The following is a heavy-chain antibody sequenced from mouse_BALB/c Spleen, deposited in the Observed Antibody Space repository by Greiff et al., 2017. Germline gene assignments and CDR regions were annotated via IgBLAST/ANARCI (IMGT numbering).Heavy chain of an antibody. V-gene: IGHV1S53*02. J-gene: IGHJ2*01. Sequence: QVQLKQSDAELVKPGASVKISCKASGYTFTDHAIHWVKQKPEQGLEWIGYISPGNGDIKYNEKFKGKATLTADKSSSTAYMQLNSLTSEESAVYFCTRSPITTVVAGAYWGQGTTLTVS. CDR3: TRSPITTVVAGAY. D-gene: IGHD1-1*01. CDR2: ISPGNGDI. CDR1: GYTFTDHA.